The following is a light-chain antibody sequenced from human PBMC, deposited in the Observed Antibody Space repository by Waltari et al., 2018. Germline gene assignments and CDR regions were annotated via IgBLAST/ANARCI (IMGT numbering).Light chain of an antibody. J-gene: IGLJ1*01. CDR1: NSNIGAGYD. Sequence: QSVLTQPPSVSGAPGQRVTISCTGSNSNIGAGYDVHWYQQLPGTAPKVLIYGDSNRPSGVPDRISGSKSGTSASLVITGLQTEDEADYYCQSYDSSLSGYVFGTGTKVTVL. CDR3: QSYDSSLSGYV. V-gene: IGLV1-40*01. CDR2: GDS.